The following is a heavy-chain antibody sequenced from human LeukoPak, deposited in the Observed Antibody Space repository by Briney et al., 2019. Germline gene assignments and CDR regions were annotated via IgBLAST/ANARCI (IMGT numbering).Heavy chain of an antibody. V-gene: IGHV1-2*02. CDR2: INPNTGDT. CDR1: GYTFTSYY. CDR3: ASYPRYVSTPPFDY. D-gene: IGHD2-15*01. J-gene: IGHJ4*02. Sequence: ASVKVSCKASGYTFTSYYMHWVRQAPGQGREWMGWINPNTGDTKYAQKFQGRVTMTRDTTISTAYLELSRLTSDDTAVYYCASYPRYVSTPPFDYWGQGTLVTVSS.